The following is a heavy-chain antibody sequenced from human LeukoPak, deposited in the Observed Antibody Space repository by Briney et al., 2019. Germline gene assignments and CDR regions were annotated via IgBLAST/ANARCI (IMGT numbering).Heavy chain of an antibody. CDR2: FDPVDGET. V-gene: IGHV1-24*01. Sequence: GASVKVSCKVSGYTLTELSMHWVRQAPGKGLEWMGGFDPVDGETIYAQKFQGRVIMTEDTSTDTAYMELSSLRSEDTAVYYCATEFSSGYHQSYFDYWGQGTLVTVSS. D-gene: IGHD3-22*01. CDR3: ATEFSSGYHQSYFDY. J-gene: IGHJ4*02. CDR1: GYTLTELS.